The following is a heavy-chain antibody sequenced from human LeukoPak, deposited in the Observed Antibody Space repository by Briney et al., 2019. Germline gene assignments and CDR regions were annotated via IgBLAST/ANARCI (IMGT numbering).Heavy chain of an antibody. D-gene: IGHD5-18*01. J-gene: IGHJ4*02. CDR3: AKGQGYNYGDSIDY. V-gene: IGHV3-23*01. Sequence: GGSLRLSCAASGFTFNNYAMTWVRQAPGKGLEWVSVINGGSGNSYYADSVKGRFTVSRDNSKNTLYLQMNSLRDEDTAVYYCAKGQGYNYGDSIDYWGQETLVTVSS. CDR1: GFTFNNYA. CDR2: INGGSGNS.